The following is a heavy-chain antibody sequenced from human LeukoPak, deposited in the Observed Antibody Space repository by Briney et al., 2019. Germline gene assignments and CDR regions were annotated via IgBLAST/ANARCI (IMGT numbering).Heavy chain of an antibody. CDR2: ISDSGAYT. J-gene: IGHJ4*02. CDR1: GITFSSYA. Sequence: GGSLRLSCAASGITFSSYAMSWVRQAPGKGLEWVSTISDSGAYTYNADSVKGRFTISRDNSKNTLYLQMNSLRAEDTAVYYCAKDSPRWWELDYWGQGTLVTVSS. CDR3: AKDSPRWWELDY. V-gene: IGHV3-23*01. D-gene: IGHD2-15*01.